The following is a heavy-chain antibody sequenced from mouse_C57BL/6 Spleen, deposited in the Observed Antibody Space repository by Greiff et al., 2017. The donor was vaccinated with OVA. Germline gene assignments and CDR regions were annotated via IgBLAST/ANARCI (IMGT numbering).Heavy chain of an antibody. V-gene: IGHV1-26*01. CDR2: INPNNGGT. CDR1: GYTFTDYY. Sequence: EVQLQQSGPELVKPGASVKISCKASGYTFTDYYMNWVKQSHGKSLEWIGDINPNNGGTSYNQKFKGKATLTVDKSSSTAYMELRSLTSEDSAVYYCARFVYYGAYWGQGTLVTVSA. CDR3: ARFVYYGAY. J-gene: IGHJ3*01. D-gene: IGHD2-1*01.